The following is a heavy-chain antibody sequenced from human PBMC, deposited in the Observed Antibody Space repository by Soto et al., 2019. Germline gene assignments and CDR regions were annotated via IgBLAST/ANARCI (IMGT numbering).Heavy chain of an antibody. CDR2: INPNSGGT. CDR1: GYTFTGYY. D-gene: IGHD2-2*01. V-gene: IGHV1-2*02. J-gene: IGHJ4*02. CDR3: ARARRYCSSTSCHPTTSLAY. Sequence: ASVKVSCKASGYTFTGYYMHWVRQAPGQGLEWMGWINPNSGGTNYAQKFQGRVTMTRDTSISTAYMELSRLRSDDTAVYYCARARRYCSSTSCHPTTSLAYRGQGTLVTVSS.